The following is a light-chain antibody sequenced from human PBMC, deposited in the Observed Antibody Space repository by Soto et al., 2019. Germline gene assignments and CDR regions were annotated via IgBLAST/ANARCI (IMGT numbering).Light chain of an antibody. CDR1: SSDIGSYNL. CDR3: SSYAGSNVLVV. V-gene: IGLV2-23*01. CDR2: EGS. J-gene: IGLJ2*01. Sequence: LTQPGSVSGSPGQSITISCSGTSSDIGSYNLVSWYQQHPGKAPKVIIFEGSRLPSGVSSRFSGSKSGNTASLTISGLRPEDEADYYCSSYAGSNVLVVFGGGTKVTVL.